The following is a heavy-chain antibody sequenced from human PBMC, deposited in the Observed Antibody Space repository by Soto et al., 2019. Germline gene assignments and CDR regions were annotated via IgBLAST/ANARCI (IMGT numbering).Heavy chain of an antibody. CDR3: AKGHPSTDYDFWSGYYEYYFDY. V-gene: IGHV3-23*01. J-gene: IGHJ4*02. CDR2: ISGSGGST. D-gene: IGHD3-3*01. Sequence: GGSLRLSCAASGFTFSSYAMSWVRQAPGKGLEWVSAISGSGGSTYYADSVKGRFTISRDNSKNTLYLQMNSLRAEDTAVYYCAKGHPSTDYDFWSGYYEYYFDYWGQGTLVTVSS. CDR1: GFTFSSYA.